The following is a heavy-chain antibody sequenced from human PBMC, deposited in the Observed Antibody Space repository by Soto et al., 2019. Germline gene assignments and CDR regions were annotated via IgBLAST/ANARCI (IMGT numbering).Heavy chain of an antibody. CDR3: ARKHRSYSGSSYYYYYGMDV. Sequence: GASVKVSCKASGGTFSSYAISWVRQAPGQGLEWMGGIIPIFGTANYAQKFQGRVTITADKSTSTAYMELSSLRSEDTAVYYCARKHRSYSGSSYYYYYGMDVWGQGTTVTVSS. V-gene: IGHV1-69*06. D-gene: IGHD6-6*01. CDR2: IIPIFGTA. CDR1: GGTFSSYA. J-gene: IGHJ6*02.